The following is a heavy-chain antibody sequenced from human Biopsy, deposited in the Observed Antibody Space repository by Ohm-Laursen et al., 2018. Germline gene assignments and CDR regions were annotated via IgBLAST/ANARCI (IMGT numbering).Heavy chain of an antibody. J-gene: IGHJ1*01. CDR3: ARGSNEYGGLYFPH. D-gene: IGHD4-23*01. V-gene: IGHV4-59*11. CDR1: GGSFTGHY. CDR2: ISHTGYT. Sequence: ETLSLTCTVSGGSFTGHYWTWTRQPPGKGLEWIGHISHTGYTSYKSSLKSRVTISLDASRKHFSLRLTSLAAADTAVYYCARGSNEYGGLYFPHWGQGTLVTVSS.